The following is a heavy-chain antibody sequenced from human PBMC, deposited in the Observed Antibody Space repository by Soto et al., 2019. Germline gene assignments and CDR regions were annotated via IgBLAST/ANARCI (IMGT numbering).Heavy chain of an antibody. D-gene: IGHD1-26*01. CDR3: ARDLYSGILDY. CDR2: LNHSGST. Sequence: QVQLQRWGAGLLKPSETLSLTCAVYGGSFSGYYWSWIRQPPGKGLEWIGVLNHSGSTNYKPSLTSRVTISVDTSKIRFSLKLSSVTAADTAVYYCARDLYSGILDYWGQGTLVTVSS. CDR1: GGSFSGYY. V-gene: IGHV4-34*01. J-gene: IGHJ4*02.